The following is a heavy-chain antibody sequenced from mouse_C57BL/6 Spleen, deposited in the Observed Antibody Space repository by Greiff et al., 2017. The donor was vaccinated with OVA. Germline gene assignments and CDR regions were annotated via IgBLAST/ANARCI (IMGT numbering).Heavy chain of an antibody. J-gene: IGHJ3*01. CDR2: INPNNGGT. CDR3: ARRDYDYDDRFAY. Sequence: VQLQQSGPELVKPGASVKISCKASGYTFTDYYMNWVKQSHGKSLEWIGDINPNNGGTSYNQKFKGKATLTVDKSSSTAYMELRSLTSADSAVYYCARRDYDYDDRFAYWGQGTLVTVSA. D-gene: IGHD2-4*01. CDR1: GYTFTDYY. V-gene: IGHV1-26*01.